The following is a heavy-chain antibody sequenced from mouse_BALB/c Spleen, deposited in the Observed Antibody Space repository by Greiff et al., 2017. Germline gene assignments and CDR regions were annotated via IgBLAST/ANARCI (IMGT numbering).Heavy chain of an antibody. V-gene: IGHV1-63*01. CDR2: IYPGSGNT. J-gene: IGHJ3*01. D-gene: IGHD2-4*01. CDR3: ASLGLRLQAWFAY. CDR1: GYAFTNYW. Sequence: VQLQQSGAELVRPGTSVKISCKASGYAFTNYWLGWVKQRPGHGLEWIGDIYPGSGNTYYNEKFKGKATLTADKSSSTAYMQLSSLTSEDSAVYFCASLGLRLQAWFAYWGQGTLVTVSA.